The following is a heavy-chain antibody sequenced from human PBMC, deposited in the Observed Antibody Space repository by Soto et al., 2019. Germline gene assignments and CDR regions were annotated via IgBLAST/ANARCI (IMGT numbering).Heavy chain of an antibody. CDR3: ASRGYSYGFSLGMDV. Sequence: PSETLSLTCTVSGGSISSGDYYWSWIRQPPGKGLEWIGYIYYSGSTYYNPSLKSRVTISVDTSKNQFSLKLSSVTAADTAVYYCASRGYSYGFSLGMDVWGQGTTVTVS. CDR2: IYYSGST. J-gene: IGHJ6*02. D-gene: IGHD5-18*01. V-gene: IGHV4-30-4*01. CDR1: GGSISSGDYY.